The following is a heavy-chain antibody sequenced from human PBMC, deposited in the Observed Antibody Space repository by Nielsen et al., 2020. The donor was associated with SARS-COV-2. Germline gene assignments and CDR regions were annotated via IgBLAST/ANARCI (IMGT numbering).Heavy chain of an antibody. J-gene: IGHJ4*02. Sequence: GESLKISCAASGFTFSSYGMHWVRQAPGKGLEWVAVIWYDGSNKYYADSVKGRFTISRDNSKNTLYLQMNSLRAEDTAVYYCAREVSGSDYWGQGTLVTVSS. V-gene: IGHV3-33*01. CDR3: AREVSGSDY. CDR2: IWYDGSNK. CDR1: GFTFSSYG. D-gene: IGHD5-12*01.